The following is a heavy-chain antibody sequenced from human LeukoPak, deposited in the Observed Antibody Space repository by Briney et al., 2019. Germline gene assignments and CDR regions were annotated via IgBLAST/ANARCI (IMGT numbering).Heavy chain of an antibody. D-gene: IGHD2-2*01. CDR3: AVGSGVVVPDWFDP. CDR1: GGTLSSYA. V-gene: IGHV1-69*04. CDR2: IIPILGIA. Sequence: SVKGSCKASGGTLSSYAISWVRQAPGQGLEWMGRIIPILGIANYAQKFQGRVTITADKSTSTAYMELSSLRSEDTAVYYCAVGSGVVVPDWFDPWGQGTLVTVSS. J-gene: IGHJ5*02.